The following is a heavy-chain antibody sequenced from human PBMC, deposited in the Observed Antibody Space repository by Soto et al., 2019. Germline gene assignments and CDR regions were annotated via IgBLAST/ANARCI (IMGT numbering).Heavy chain of an antibody. CDR1: GFSVTYTY. D-gene: IGHD2-15*01. Sequence: EVQLVESGGGLVQPGGSLRLSCAASGFSVTYTYMSWIRQAPGKGLEWVSVIYSGGRTFYADSVRGRFTISRDEGKNTNDLQMHSLRPEDTAVYFCARSDCSSGSCPNWFDPWGQGTPVIVSS. J-gene: IGHJ5*02. CDR3: ARSDCSSGSCPNWFDP. V-gene: IGHV3-66*01. CDR2: IYSGGRT.